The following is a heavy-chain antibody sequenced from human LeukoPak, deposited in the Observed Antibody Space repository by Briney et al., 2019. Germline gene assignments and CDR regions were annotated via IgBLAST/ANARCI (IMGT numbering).Heavy chain of an antibody. Sequence: PVASVKVSCKASGYTFTGYYMHWVRQAPGQGLEWMGWINPNSGGTNYAQKFQGWVTMTRDTSISTAYMELSRLRSDDTAVYYCARVSSRGDYYGMDVWGQGTTVTVSS. CDR2: INPNSGGT. CDR3: ARVSSRGDYYGMDV. J-gene: IGHJ6*02. V-gene: IGHV1-2*04. D-gene: IGHD3-10*01. CDR1: GYTFTGYY.